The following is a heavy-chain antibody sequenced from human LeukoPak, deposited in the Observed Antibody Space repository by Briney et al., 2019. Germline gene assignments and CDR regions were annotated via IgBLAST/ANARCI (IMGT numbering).Heavy chain of an antibody. D-gene: IGHD3-3*01. CDR3: ANPYDFWSGYYPLDY. Sequence: PGGSLRLSCAASGFTFSSYAMSWVRQAPGKGLDWVSAISGSGGSTYYADSLKGRFTISRDNSKNTLYLQMNSLRAEDTAVYHCANPYDFWSGYYPLDYWGQGSLVTVAS. CDR2: ISGSGGST. J-gene: IGHJ4*02. CDR1: GFTFSSYA. V-gene: IGHV3-23*01.